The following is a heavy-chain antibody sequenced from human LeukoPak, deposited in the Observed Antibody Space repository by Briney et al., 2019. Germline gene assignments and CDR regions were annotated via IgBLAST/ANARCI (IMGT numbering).Heavy chain of an antibody. Sequence: PSETLSLTCTVSGGSISSYYWSWLRQPPGKGLEWIGYIYSSGSTNYNPSLKSRVTISVDTSKNQFSLKLTSVTAADTAVYYCARARRMDNFDYWGQGTLVTVSS. CDR3: ARARRMDNFDY. J-gene: IGHJ4*02. V-gene: IGHV4-59*08. D-gene: IGHD3/OR15-3a*01. CDR2: IYSSGST. CDR1: GGSISSYY.